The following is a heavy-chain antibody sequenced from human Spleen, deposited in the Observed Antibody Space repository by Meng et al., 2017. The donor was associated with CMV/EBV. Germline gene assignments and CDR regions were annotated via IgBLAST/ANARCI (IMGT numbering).Heavy chain of an antibody. D-gene: IGHD1-26*01. J-gene: IGHJ4*02. Sequence: SEHLSRPCAGYGGSFSCYYWSWIRQPPGKGLEWIGEINHSGSTNYNPSLKSRVTISVDTSKNQFSLKLSSVTAADTAVYYCARVGAGWGQGTLVTVSS. CDR3: ARVGAG. V-gene: IGHV4-34*01. CDR2: INHSGST. CDR1: GGSFSCYY.